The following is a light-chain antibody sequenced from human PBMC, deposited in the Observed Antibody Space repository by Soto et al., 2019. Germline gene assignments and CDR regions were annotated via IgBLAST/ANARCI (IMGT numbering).Light chain of an antibody. J-gene: IGLJ3*02. CDR2: NSI. CDR1: SSNIGAGYD. Sequence: QSVLTQPPSVSGAPGQRVTISCTGSSSNIGAGYDVQWYQQVPGTAPKLLISNSINRPSGVPVRFSGSRSDTSASLAITGIQADDEADYYCQSYDRSLSGWVFGGGTKLTVL. V-gene: IGLV1-40*01. CDR3: QSYDRSLSGWV.